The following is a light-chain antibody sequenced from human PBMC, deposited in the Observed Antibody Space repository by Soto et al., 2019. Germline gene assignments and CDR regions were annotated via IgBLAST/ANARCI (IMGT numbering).Light chain of an antibody. CDR3: QQRSEWPRT. J-gene: IGKJ1*01. CDR2: DAS. Sequence: EIVLTQSPATLSLSPGERATLSCRASQSISSSLAWYQQKPGQAPRLLIYDASTRATGFPARFSGSGSGTDFTLHIGSLEPEDFAVYYCQQRSEWPRTFGQGTKVEIK. V-gene: IGKV3-11*01. CDR1: QSISSS.